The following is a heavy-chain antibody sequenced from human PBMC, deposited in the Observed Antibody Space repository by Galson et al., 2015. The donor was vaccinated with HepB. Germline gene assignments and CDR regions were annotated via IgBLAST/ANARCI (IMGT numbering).Heavy chain of an antibody. J-gene: IGHJ4*02. CDR3: ASLRWLHSPPD. D-gene: IGHD5-24*01. CDR1: GFTVSSNY. V-gene: IGHV3-53*01. CDR2: IYSGGST. Sequence: SLRLSCAASGFTVSSNYMTWVRQAPGKGLDWVSVIYSGGSTYYADSVKGRFTISRDNSKNTLYLQMNSLRAEDTAVYYCASLRWLHSPPDWGQGTLVTVSS.